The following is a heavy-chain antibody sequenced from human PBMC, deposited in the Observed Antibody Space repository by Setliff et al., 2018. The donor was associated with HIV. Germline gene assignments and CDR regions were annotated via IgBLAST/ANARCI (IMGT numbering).Heavy chain of an antibody. J-gene: IGHJ4*02. D-gene: IGHD3-10*01. V-gene: IGHV4-59*08. CDR2: IYYSGST. CDR3: ARWHPPYGFWEEDY. Sequence: SETLSLTCTVSGGSISSYYWSWIRQPPGKGLEWIGYIYYSGSTNYNPSLKSRVTISVDTSKNQFSLKLKSVTAADTAVYYCARWHPPYGFWEEDYWGQGTLVTVSS. CDR1: GGSISSYY.